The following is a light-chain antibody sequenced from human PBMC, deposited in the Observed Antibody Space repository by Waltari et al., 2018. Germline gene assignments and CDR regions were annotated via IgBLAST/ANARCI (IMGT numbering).Light chain of an antibody. J-gene: IGLJ1*01. Sequence: QSALTQPASVSGSPGQSITISCTGTSSDVGHYHYVSWYQQHPGKAPKLMIHEGNNRPSGVSNRFSGSKSGDTASLTISGLQGEDEADYYCSSYSSISFLVFGSGTTVTVL. CDR1: SSDVGHYHY. V-gene: IGLV2-14*01. CDR2: EGN. CDR3: SSYSSISFLV.